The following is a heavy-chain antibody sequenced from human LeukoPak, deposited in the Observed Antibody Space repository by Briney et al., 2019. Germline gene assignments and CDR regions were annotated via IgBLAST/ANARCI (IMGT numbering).Heavy chain of an antibody. CDR2: IDPSDSYT. V-gene: IGHV5-10-1*01. D-gene: IGHD6-13*01. CDR1: GYSFTSYW. CDR3: ARSRHGIAAAGTRSWFDP. Sequence: HGESLRISCKGSGYSFTSYWISWVRQMPGKGLEWMGRIDPSDSYTNYSPSFQGHVTISADKSISTAYLQWSSLKASDAGMYYCARSRHGIAAAGTRSWFDPWGQGTLVTVSS. J-gene: IGHJ5*02.